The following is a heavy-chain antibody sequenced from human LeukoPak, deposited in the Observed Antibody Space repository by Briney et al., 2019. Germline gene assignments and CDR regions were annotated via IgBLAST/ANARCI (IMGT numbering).Heavy chain of an antibody. J-gene: IGHJ4*02. Sequence: GGSLRLSCAASGFTVSNNYMIWIRQAPGKGLEWVSAISGSGTTTYYADSVKGRFTISRDNSKITLYLQMNSLRAEDTAVYYCAKLSAHYCSGGNCYSDYWGQGTLVTVSS. D-gene: IGHD2-15*01. CDR3: AKLSAHYCSGGNCYSDY. CDR2: ISGSGTTT. V-gene: IGHV3-23*01. CDR1: GFTVSNNY.